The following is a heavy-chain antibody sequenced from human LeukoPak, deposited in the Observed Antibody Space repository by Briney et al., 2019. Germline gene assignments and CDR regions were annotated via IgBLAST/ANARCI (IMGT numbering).Heavy chain of an antibody. J-gene: IGHJ4*02. Sequence: ASVKVSCKASGYTFTGYYMHWVRQAPGQGLEWMGWINPNSGGTNYAQKFQGRVTMTRNTSISTAYMELSSLRSEDTAVYYCARYDSSGLDYWGQGTLVTVSS. CDR2: INPNSGGT. V-gene: IGHV1-2*02. D-gene: IGHD3-22*01. CDR1: GYTFTGYY. CDR3: ARYDSSGLDY.